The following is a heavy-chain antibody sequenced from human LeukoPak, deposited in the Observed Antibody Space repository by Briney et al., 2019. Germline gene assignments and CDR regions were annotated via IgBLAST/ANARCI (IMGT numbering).Heavy chain of an antibody. Sequence: PGGSLRLSCEASGFTFSNYAMNWVRQAPGKGLEWVSIIFGAGKNTTYYSDSVKGRFTISRDNSKNTLYLQMNSLRAEDTAVYYCARRAGAYSHPYDYWGQGTLVTVSS. CDR3: ARRAGAYSHPYDY. CDR1: GFTFSNYA. V-gene: IGHV3-23*01. J-gene: IGHJ4*02. CDR2: IFGAGKNTT. D-gene: IGHD4/OR15-4a*01.